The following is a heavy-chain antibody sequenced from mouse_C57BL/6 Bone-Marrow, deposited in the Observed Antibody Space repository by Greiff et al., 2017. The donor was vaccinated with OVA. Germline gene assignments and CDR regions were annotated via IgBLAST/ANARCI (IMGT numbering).Heavy chain of an antibody. J-gene: IGHJ3*01. CDR2: ISSGGSYT. CDR1: GFTFSSYG. CDR3: ARRALGLPPWFAY. Sequence: EVQLVESGGDLVKPGGSLKLSCAASGFTFSSYGMSWVRQTPDKRLEWVATISSGGSYTYYPDSVKGRFTISRDNAKNTLYLQMSSLKSEDTAMYYCARRALGLPPWFAYWGQGTLVTVSA. D-gene: IGHD3-3*01. V-gene: IGHV5-6*01.